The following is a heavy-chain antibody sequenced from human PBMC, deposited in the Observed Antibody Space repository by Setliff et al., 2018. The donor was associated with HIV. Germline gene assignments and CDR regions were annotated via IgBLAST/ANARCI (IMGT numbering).Heavy chain of an antibody. D-gene: IGHD3-22*01. CDR1: GGSFTNYF. J-gene: IGHJ1*01. CDR3: ARGPYYYNSSGQISAEYFQH. CDR2: ISQSGST. Sequence: PSETLSLTCAVYGGSFTNYFWSWIRQSPGKGLEWIGYISQSGSTYYNPSLKSRVTISVDRSKNQFSLKLSSVTAADTAVYYCARGPYYYNSSGQISAEYFQHWGQGTLVTVSS. V-gene: IGHV4-34*01.